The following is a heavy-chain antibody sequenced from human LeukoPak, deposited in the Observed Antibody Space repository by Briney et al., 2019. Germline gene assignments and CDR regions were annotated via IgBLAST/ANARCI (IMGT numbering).Heavy chain of an antibody. CDR1: GFTFSSYG. Sequence: GGSLRLSCAASGFTFSSYGMHWGCLAPGKGLEWVSVIWYDGSNKYYADSVKGRFTISRDNSKNTLYLQMNSLRAADTAVYYCAKMPTPVWWLRPVGAFDIWGQGKMVTVSS. V-gene: IGHV3-33*06. D-gene: IGHD5-12*01. CDR3: AKMPTPVWWLRPVGAFDI. J-gene: IGHJ3*02. CDR2: IWYDGSNK.